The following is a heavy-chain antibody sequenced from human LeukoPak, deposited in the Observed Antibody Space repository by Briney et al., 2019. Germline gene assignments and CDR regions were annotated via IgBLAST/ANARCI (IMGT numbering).Heavy chain of an antibody. CDR2: INTNSGDT. CDR3: ARDRLSAAGRGG. Sequence: ASVKVSCKASGFTFTAYDLHWVRQAPGHGPEWMGRINTNSGDTNYGQKFQDRVTMTRGTSITTVYMELSRLTSDDTAVYYCARDRLSAAGRGGWGPGTLVTVSS. CDR1: GFTFTAYD. V-gene: IGHV1-2*06. D-gene: IGHD6-13*01. J-gene: IGHJ4*02.